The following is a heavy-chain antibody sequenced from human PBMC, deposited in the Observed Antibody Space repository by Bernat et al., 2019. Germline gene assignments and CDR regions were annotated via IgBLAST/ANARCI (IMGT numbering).Heavy chain of an antibody. V-gene: IGHV3-48*01. CDR2: ISSSSSTI. CDR1: GFTFSSYS. CDR3: ARDSCSGGSCPIYYYGMDV. J-gene: IGHJ6*02. Sequence: EVQLVESGGGLVQPGGSLRLSCAASGFTFSSYSMNWVRQAPGTGLEWVSYISSSSSTIYYADSVKGRFTISRYNAKNSLYLQMNSLRAEDTAVYYCARDSCSGGSCPIYYYGMDVWGQGTTVTVSS. D-gene: IGHD2-15*01.